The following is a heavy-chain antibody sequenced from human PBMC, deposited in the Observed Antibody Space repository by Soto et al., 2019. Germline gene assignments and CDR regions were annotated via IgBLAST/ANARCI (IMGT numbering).Heavy chain of an antibody. V-gene: IGHV4-34*01. CDR2: INHSGST. CDR3: ARGPPPLGYCSSTSCYGGFDY. D-gene: IGHD2-2*01. CDR1: GGSFSGYY. J-gene: IGHJ4*02. Sequence: SETLSLTCAVYGGSFSGYYWSWIRQPPGKGLEWIGEINHSGSTNYNPSLKSRVTISVDTSKNQFSLKLSSVTAADTAVYYCARGPPPLGYCSSTSCYGGFDYWGQGTLVTVSS.